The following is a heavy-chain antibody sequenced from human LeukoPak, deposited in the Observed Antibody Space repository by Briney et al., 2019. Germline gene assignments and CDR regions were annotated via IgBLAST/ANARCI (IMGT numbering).Heavy chain of an antibody. J-gene: IGHJ4*02. Sequence: ASVKVSCKASGYTFTGYYMHWVRQAPGQGLEWMGWINPNSGGTNYAQKFQGRVTMTRDTSISTAYMELSRLRSDDTAVYYCARDPPGGYSYGFDYWGQGTLVTVSS. CDR1: GYTFTGYY. D-gene: IGHD5-18*01. CDR3: ARDPPGGYSYGFDY. CDR2: INPNSGGT. V-gene: IGHV1-2*02.